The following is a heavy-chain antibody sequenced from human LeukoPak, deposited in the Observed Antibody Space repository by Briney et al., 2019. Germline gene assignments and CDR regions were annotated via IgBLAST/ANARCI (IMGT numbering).Heavy chain of an antibody. D-gene: IGHD6-13*01. CDR3: ARVKLGNWFDP. CDR2: ISGYNGNT. J-gene: IGHJ5*02. Sequence: ASVKVSCKASGYTFTTYNINWVRQAPGQGLEWMGWISGYNGNTNYAQKLQGRVTMTTDTSTSTAYMELRSLKSDDTAVYYCARVKLGNWFDPWGQGTLVTVSS. CDR1: GYTFTTYN. V-gene: IGHV1-18*01.